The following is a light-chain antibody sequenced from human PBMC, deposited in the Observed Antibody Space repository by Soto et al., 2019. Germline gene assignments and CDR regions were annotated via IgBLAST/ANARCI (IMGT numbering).Light chain of an antibody. CDR1: HGITSY. J-gene: IGKJ1*01. CDR3: QQLNSYRWK. V-gene: IGKV1-9*01. CDR2: AAS. Sequence: DIQLTQSPSFLSASVVDIVNITFLASHGITSYLAWYQQKPGKAPKLLIYAASTLQSGVPSRFSGSGSGTEFTLTISSLQPEDFATYYCQQLNSYRWKCGQGTKVDIK.